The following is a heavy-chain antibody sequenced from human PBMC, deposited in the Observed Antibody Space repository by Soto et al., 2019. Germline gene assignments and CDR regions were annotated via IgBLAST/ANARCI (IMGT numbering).Heavy chain of an antibody. CDR2: INPSGDIT. D-gene: IGHD4-17*01. Sequence: GGSLRLSCAASGLTFSRYAMSWVRQAPGKGLEWVSIINPSGDITYYGDSVKGRFTISRDNSKNTLSLQMNSLRAEDTAVYYCAKSLRPSALTTYYFDHRGQGTLVTVSS. J-gene: IGHJ4*02. CDR1: GLTFSRYA. CDR3: AKSLRPSALTTYYFDH. V-gene: IGHV3-23*01.